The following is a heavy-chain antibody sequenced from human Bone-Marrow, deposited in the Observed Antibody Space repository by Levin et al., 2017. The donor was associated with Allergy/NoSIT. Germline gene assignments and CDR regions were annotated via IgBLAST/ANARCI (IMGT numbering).Heavy chain of an antibody. CDR3: AFGYDTRGYYPEY. V-gene: IGHV1-3*01. CDR1: GDTFSFYA. CDR2: INAGTGDT. J-gene: IGHJ4*02. D-gene: IGHD3-22*01. Sequence: AGESLKISCKASGDTFSFYAIHWVRQAPGQGLEWMGWINAGTGDTKYSQKFQDRVTITRDTSASTAYLELRSLRSKDAAVYYCAFGYDTRGYYPEYWGQGTLVSVSS.